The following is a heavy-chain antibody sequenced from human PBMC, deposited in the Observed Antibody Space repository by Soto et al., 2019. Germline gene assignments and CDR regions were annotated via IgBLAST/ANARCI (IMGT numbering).Heavy chain of an antibody. Sequence: GGSLRLSCAASGFTFSSYAMHWVRQAPGKGLEWVAVISYDGSNKYYADSVKGRFTISRDNSKNTLYLQMNSLRAEDTAVYYCARDASFDWLSPDTFDIWGQGTMVTVSS. D-gene: IGHD3-9*01. CDR3: ARDASFDWLSPDTFDI. CDR1: GFTFSSYA. J-gene: IGHJ3*02. CDR2: ISYDGSNK. V-gene: IGHV3-30-3*01.